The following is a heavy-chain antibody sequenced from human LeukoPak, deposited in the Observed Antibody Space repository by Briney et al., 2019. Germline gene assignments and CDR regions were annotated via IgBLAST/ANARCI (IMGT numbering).Heavy chain of an antibody. J-gene: IGHJ4*02. CDR1: GGSISSSTSY. Sequence: PSETLSLTSTVSGGSISSSTSYWGWIRRPPGKGLEWIGSIYYSGSTYYNPSLKSRVTVSVDTSKNQFSLKLSSVTAADTAVYYCVRGSTLRHYQYWGQGTLVTVSS. V-gene: IGHV4-39*01. CDR2: IYYSGST. D-gene: IGHD3-16*01. CDR3: VRGSTLRHYQY.